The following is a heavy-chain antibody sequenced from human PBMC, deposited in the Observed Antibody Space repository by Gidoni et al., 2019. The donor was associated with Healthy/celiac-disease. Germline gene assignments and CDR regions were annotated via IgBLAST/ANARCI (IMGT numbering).Heavy chain of an antibody. CDR2: IIPILGIA. Sequence: QVQLVQSGAEVKKPGSSVKVSCKASGGTFSSYTISWVRQAPGQGLEWMGRIIPILGIANYEQKFQGRVTITADKSTSTAYMELSSLRSEDTAVYYCARASRSGFTMVRGVPPPYGMDVWGQGTTVTVSS. J-gene: IGHJ6*02. D-gene: IGHD3-10*01. V-gene: IGHV1-69*02. CDR1: GGTFSSYT. CDR3: ARASRSGFTMVRGVPPPYGMDV.